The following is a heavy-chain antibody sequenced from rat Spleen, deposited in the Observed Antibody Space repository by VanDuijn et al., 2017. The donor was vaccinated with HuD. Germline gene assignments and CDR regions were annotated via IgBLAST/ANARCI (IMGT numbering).Heavy chain of an antibody. V-gene: IGHV5-20*01. J-gene: IGHJ2*01. Sequence: EVQLVESGGGLVQPGRSMKLSCAASGFTFSNYDMAWVRQAPTKGLEWVASISYDGSSTYYRDSVKGRFTISRDNAKSTLYLQMDSLRSEDTATYYCTTEGGYYFDYWGQGVMVTVSS. CDR3: TTEGGYYFDY. CDR2: ISYDGSST. D-gene: IGHD1-11*01. CDR1: GFTFSNYD.